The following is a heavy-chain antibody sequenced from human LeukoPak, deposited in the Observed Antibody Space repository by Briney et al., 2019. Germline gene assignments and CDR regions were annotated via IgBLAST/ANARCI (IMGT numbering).Heavy chain of an antibody. CDR3: ARDPVRFGETKLYYYGMDV. CDR2: INPSGGST. CDR1: GYTFTSYY. V-gene: IGHV1-46*01. D-gene: IGHD3-10*01. J-gene: IGHJ6*02. Sequence: ASVKVSCKASGYTFTSYYMHWVRQAPGQGLEWMGIINPSGGSTSYAPKFQGRVTMTRDTSTSTVYMELSSLRSEDTAVYYCARDPVRFGETKLYYYGMDVWGQGTTVTVSS.